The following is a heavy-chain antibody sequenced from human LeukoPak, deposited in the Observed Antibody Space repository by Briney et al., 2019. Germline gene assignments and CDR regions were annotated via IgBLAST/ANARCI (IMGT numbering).Heavy chain of an antibody. CDR1: GFTFSNYA. V-gene: IGHV3-30*18. D-gene: IGHD6-19*01. Sequence: AGGSLRLSCAASGFTFSNYAMHWVQQAPGKGLEWVAVISDDGSNKYYGDSVKGRFTISRDNSKNTVYLQMNSLRAEDTAVYYCAKDRYSSGWYSDFDYWGQGTLVTVSS. CDR3: AKDRYSSGWYSDFDY. CDR2: ISDDGSNK. J-gene: IGHJ4*02.